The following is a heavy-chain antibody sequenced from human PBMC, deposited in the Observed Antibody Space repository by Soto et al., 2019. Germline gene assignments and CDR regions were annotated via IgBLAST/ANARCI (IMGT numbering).Heavy chain of an antibody. CDR2: IYHSGNT. CDR1: GYSISLGYY. CDR3: AARHFWSGPWTDRRLHY. V-gene: IGHV4-38-2*01. D-gene: IGHD3-3*02. Sequence: SETLSLTCAVSGYSISLGYYWGWIRQPPGKGLEWIGSIYHSGNTYYNPSLKSRVSISLDTSKNHFSLELTSVTAADTAVDYCAARHFWSGPWTDRRLHYWGQGTLVTVSS. J-gene: IGHJ4*02.